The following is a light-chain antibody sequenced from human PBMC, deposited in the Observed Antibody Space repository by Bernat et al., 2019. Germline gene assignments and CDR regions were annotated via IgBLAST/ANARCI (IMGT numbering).Light chain of an antibody. CDR3: QQYDSYPLT. V-gene: IGKV1-16*01. J-gene: IGKJ4*01. CDR1: QAISIS. Sequence: DTQMTQSPSSLSASLGDTVTITCRASQAISISLAWFQQRPGKAPKSLIYAASNLRSGVPSRFTGSGSGTDYTLTISSLQPDDFGIYYCQQYDSYPLTFGGGTKMDVK. CDR2: AAS.